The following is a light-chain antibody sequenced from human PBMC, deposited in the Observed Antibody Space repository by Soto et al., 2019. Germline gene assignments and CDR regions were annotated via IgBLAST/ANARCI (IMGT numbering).Light chain of an antibody. CDR2: EVS. V-gene: IGLV2-8*01. J-gene: IGLJ2*01. CDR1: SSDVGGYNY. CDR3: SSYGGSNNLV. Sequence: QSALTQPPSASGSPGQSVTISCTGTSSDVGGYNYVSWYQQHPGKAPKLMIYEVSKRPSGVPDRFSGSKSANMASLTVSGLQAEDEADYYCSSYGGSNNLVFGGGTKLTVL.